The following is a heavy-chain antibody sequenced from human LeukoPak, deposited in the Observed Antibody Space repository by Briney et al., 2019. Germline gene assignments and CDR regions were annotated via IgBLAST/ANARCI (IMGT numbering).Heavy chain of an antibody. CDR1: GFTFSSYG. CDR3: ARGREKVAVAGTSFDY. D-gene: IGHD6-19*01. Sequence: GGSLRLSCAASGFTFSSYGMHWVRQAPGKGLEWVAVISYDGSNKYYADSVKGRFTISRDNSKNTLYLQMNSPRAEDTAVYYCARGREKVAVAGTSFDYWGQGTLVTVSS. J-gene: IGHJ4*02. CDR2: ISYDGSNK. V-gene: IGHV3-30*03.